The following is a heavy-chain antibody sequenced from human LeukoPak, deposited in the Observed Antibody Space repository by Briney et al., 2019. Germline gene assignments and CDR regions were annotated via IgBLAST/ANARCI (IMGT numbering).Heavy chain of an antibody. CDR2: IKSKTDGGTT. Sequence: GGFLRLSCAASGFTFSNAWMSWVRQAPGKGLEWVGRIKSKTDGGTTDYAAPVKGRFTISRDDSKNTLYLQMNSLKTEDTAVYYCTTGVGATPEAFDIWGQGTMVTVSS. CDR1: GFTFSNAW. V-gene: IGHV3-15*01. CDR3: TTGVGATPEAFDI. J-gene: IGHJ3*02. D-gene: IGHD1-26*01.